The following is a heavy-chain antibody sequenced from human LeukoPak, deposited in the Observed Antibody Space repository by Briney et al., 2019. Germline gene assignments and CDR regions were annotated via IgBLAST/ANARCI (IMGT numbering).Heavy chain of an antibody. CDR1: GFTFRSYD. D-gene: IGHD3-22*01. V-gene: IGHV3-23*01. Sequence: GESLRLSCAASGFTFRSYDMSWVRQAPGKGLEWVSAISGSGGSTYYADSVKGRFTISRDNSKNTLHLQRNSLRAEDTAVYYCMYYYDSSGNYFDYWGQGTLVTVSS. J-gene: IGHJ4*02. CDR2: ISGSGGST. CDR3: MYYYDSSGNYFDY.